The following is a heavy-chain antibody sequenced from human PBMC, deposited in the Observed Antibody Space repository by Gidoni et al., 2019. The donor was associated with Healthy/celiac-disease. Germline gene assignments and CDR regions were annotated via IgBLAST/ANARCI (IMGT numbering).Heavy chain of an antibody. CDR1: GGSFSGYY. CDR3: AREAARPSGYFDY. CDR2: INHSGST. D-gene: IGHD6-6*01. V-gene: IGHV4-34*01. Sequence: QVQLQPWGAGLLKPSETLSLTCAVSGGSFSGYYWSWIRQPPGKGLEWIGEINHSGSTNYNPSLKSRVTISVDTSKNQFSLKLSSVTAADTAVYYCAREAARPSGYFDYWGQGTLVTVSS. J-gene: IGHJ4*02.